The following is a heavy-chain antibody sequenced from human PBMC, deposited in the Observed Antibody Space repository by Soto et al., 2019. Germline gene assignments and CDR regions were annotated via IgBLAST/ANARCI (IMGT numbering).Heavy chain of an antibody. CDR1: GFTFSSYW. CDR2: INSDGSST. V-gene: IGHV3-74*01. CDR3: VRTSLVVAAATREDA. D-gene: IGHD2-15*01. J-gene: IGHJ5*02. Sequence: EVQLVESGGGLVQPGGSLRLSCAASGFTFSSYWMHWVRQAPGKGLVWVSRINSDGSSTRYADSVKGRFTISRDNAKNTRHLQMNSMRAEDTAVYYCVRTSLVVAAATREDAWGQGTLVTVS.